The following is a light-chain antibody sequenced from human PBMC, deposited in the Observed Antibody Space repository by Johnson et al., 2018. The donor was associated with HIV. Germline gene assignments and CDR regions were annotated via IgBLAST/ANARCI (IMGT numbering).Light chain of an antibody. CDR1: SSNIGNNY. CDR3: GTWDSSLSAV. V-gene: IGLV1-51*01. CDR2: DNN. J-gene: IGLJ1*01. Sequence: QPVLTQPPSVSAAPGQKVTISCSGSSSNIGNNYVSWYQQLPGTAPKLLIYDNNKRPSGIPDRFSSSKSGTSATLGITGLQTGDEADYYCGTWDSSLSAVFGTGTKVTVL.